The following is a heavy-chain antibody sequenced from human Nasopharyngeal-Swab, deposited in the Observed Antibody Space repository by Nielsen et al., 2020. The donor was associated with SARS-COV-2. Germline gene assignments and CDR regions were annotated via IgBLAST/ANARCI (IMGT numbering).Heavy chain of an antibody. CDR1: GFTVSSNY. Sequence: GGSLRLSCAASGFTVSSNYMSWVRQAPGKGLEWVSVIYSGGSTYYADSVKGRFTISRDNSKNTLYFQMNSLRAEDTAVYYCARDRRRIVGATDAFDIWGQGTMVTVSS. J-gene: IGHJ3*02. CDR2: IYSGGST. D-gene: IGHD1-26*01. CDR3: ARDRRRIVGATDAFDI. V-gene: IGHV3-53*01.